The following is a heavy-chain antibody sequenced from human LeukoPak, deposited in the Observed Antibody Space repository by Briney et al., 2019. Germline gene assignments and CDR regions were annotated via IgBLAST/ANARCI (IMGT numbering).Heavy chain of an antibody. CDR1: GYTFTSYG. CDR3: ARDRYYYDSSGYYPIDY. V-gene: IGHV1-18*01. CDR2: ISAYNGNT. D-gene: IGHD3-22*01. J-gene: IGHJ4*02. Sequence: ASVKVSCKASGYTFTSYGISWVRQAPGQGLEWMGWISAYNGNTNYAQKLQGRVTMTTDTSTSTAYMELRSLRSDDTAVYYCARDRYYYDSSGYYPIDYWGQGTLVTVSS.